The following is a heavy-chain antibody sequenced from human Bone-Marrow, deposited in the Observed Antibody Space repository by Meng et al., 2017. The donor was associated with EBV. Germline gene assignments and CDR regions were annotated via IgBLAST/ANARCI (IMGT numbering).Heavy chain of an antibody. J-gene: IGHJ4*02. CDR3: ARVRSVATITLFDY. V-gene: IGHV4-34*01. Sequence: VHLHQWGRGLVKPSETLSLTCAVYGWSFRCYSWSWIRQPPGKGLEWIGEINHSGSTKYNPSLKSRVTISVDTSKNQFSLKLSSVTAADTAVYYCARVRSVATITLFDYWGQGTLVTVSS. CDR2: INHSGST. D-gene: IGHD5-24*01. CDR1: GWSFRCYS.